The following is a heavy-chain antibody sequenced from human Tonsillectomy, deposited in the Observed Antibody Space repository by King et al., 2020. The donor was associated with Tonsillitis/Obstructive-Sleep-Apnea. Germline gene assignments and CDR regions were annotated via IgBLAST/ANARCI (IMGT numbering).Heavy chain of an antibody. CDR2: IYPGDSDT. CDR3: ARRRGGTATPRSDWFDP. Sequence: QLVQSGAEVKKPGESLKISFKGSGYNFTSHCIGWVRQMPGKGLEWMGGIYPGDSDTRYSPSFQGQGILSADNSISTAYLQWSTLKASDTAMYYCARRRGGTATPRSDWFDPWGQGTLVTVSS. J-gene: IGHJ5*02. CDR1: GYNFTSHC. V-gene: IGHV5-51*01. D-gene: IGHD2-21*02.